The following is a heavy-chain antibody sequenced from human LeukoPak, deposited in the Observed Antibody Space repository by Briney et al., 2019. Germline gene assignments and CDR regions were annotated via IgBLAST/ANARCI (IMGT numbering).Heavy chain of an antibody. Sequence: PGGSLRLSCAASGFTFSSYSMNWVRQAPGKGLEWVSYISSSSSTIYYADSVKGRFTISRDNVKNSLYLQMNSLRAEDTAVYYCARDRFFWRSGRYYFDYWGQGTLVTVSS. CDR1: GFTFSSYS. D-gene: IGHD2-15*01. V-gene: IGHV3-48*01. CDR2: ISSSSSTI. CDR3: ARDRFFWRSGRYYFDY. J-gene: IGHJ4*02.